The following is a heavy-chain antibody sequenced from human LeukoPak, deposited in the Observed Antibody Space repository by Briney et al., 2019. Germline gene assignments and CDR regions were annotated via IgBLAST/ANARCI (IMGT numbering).Heavy chain of an antibody. CDR1: GGSISSGGYY. D-gene: IGHD3-10*01. V-gene: IGHV4-31*03. CDR3: ARGSGSFTIPFDF. Sequence: SQTLSLTCTVSGGSISSGGYYWSWIRQHPGKGLEWIGYIYYRGSTYYNPSLKSRVTISVDTSKNQFSLKLTSVTAADTAVYYCARGSGSFTIPFDFWGQGTLVTVSS. J-gene: IGHJ4*02. CDR2: IYYRGST.